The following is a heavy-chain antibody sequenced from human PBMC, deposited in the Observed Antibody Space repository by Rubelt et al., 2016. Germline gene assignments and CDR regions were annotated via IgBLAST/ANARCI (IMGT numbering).Heavy chain of an antibody. CDR1: GFSLSTYW. CDR3: ARGGGTANDY. V-gene: IGHV3-7*01. Sequence: EVQLVESGGGLVQPGGSLRLSCAASGFSLSTYWMNWVRQAPGQGLEWVANINQDGSDKYYVDSVKGRFTISRDNAKNSLYLQMTGVGAEATAVYYCARGGGTANDYWGQGTLVTVSS. D-gene: IGHD1-26*01. J-gene: IGHJ4*02. CDR2: INQDGSDK.